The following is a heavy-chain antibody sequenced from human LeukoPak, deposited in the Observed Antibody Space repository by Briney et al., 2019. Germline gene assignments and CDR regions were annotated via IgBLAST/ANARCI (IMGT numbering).Heavy chain of an antibody. CDR3: TRAYYHFWSGYSI. J-gene: IGHJ3*02. CDR1: GFTFKDYY. D-gene: IGHD3-3*01. CDR2: INSGGDTI. Sequence: GSLRLSCAASGFTFKDYYMSWIRQAPGKGLEWVSYINSGGDTIYYADSVKGRFTISRDNAKSSLYLQMNSLRAEDTAVYYCTRAYYHFWSGYSIWGQGTMVTVSS. V-gene: IGHV3-11*01.